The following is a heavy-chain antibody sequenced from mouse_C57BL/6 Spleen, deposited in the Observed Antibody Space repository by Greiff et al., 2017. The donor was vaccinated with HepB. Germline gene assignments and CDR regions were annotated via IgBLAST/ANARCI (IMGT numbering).Heavy chain of an antibody. V-gene: IGHV14-1*01. CDR3: TLYYGSSSFAY. D-gene: IGHD1-1*01. J-gene: IGHJ3*01. Sequence: VQLKESGAELVRPGASVKLSCTASGFNIKDYYMHWVKQRPEQGLEWIGRIDPEDGDTEYAPKFQGKATMTADTSSNTAYLQLSSLTSEDTAVYYCTLYYGSSSFAYWGQGTLVTVSA. CDR2: IDPEDGDT. CDR1: GFNIKDYY.